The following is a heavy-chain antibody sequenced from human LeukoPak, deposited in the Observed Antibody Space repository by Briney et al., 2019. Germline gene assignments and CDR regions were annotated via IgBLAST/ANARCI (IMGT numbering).Heavy chain of an antibody. D-gene: IGHD1-7*01. CDR1: GGSISSGGYY. V-gene: IGHV4-31*03. CDR2: IYYSGNT. Sequence: SETLSLTCTVSGGSISSGGYYWSWIRQHPGKGLEWIGDIYYSGNTYYNPSLKSRVTISVDTSKNQFSLKLSSVTAADTAVYYCARDSKTETRPGMDVWGQGTTVTVSS. J-gene: IGHJ6*02. CDR3: ARDSKTETRPGMDV.